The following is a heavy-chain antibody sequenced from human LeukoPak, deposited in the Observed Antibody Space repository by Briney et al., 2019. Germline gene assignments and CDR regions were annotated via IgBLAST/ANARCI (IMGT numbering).Heavy chain of an antibody. V-gene: IGHV1-18*01. Sequence: ASVKVSCKATGYPFTTYGVSWVRQAPGQGLEWMGWISGYNGNTNYAQKLQGRVTLTTDTSTSTAYMELSRLRSDDTAVYYCARRDCSSTSCSWFDPWGQGTLVTVSS. CDR2: ISGYNGNT. D-gene: IGHD2-2*01. CDR3: ARRDCSSTSCSWFDP. CDR1: GYPFTTYG. J-gene: IGHJ5*02.